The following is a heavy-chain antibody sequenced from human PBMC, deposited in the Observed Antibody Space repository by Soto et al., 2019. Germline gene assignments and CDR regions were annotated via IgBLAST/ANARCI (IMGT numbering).Heavy chain of an antibody. J-gene: IGHJ4*02. CDR2: IYHSGST. V-gene: IGHV4-4*02. Sequence: QVQLQESGPGLVKPSGTLSLTCAVSGGSISSSNWWCWVRQPPGKGLGWIGEIYHSGSTNYNPSLKSRFTKSVDKSKNQFSLKLSSVTAADTAVYYCARADGVDTDMVYYFDYWGQGTLVTVSS. CDR1: GGSISSSNW. D-gene: IGHD5-18*01. CDR3: ARADGVDTDMVYYFDY.